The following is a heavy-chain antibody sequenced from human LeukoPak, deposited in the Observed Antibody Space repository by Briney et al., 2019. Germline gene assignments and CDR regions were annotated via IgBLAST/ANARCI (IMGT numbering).Heavy chain of an antibody. Sequence: GGSLRLSCAASGFTFSSYSMNWVRQAPGKGLEWVSAVSSSGGSTYFADSVKGRFTISRDNSKNTLYLQMNSLRAEDTAVYYCAKLHDYGDYVDYWGQGTLVTVSS. V-gene: IGHV3-23*01. J-gene: IGHJ4*02. CDR3: AKLHDYGDYVDY. D-gene: IGHD4-17*01. CDR2: VSSSGGST. CDR1: GFTFSSYS.